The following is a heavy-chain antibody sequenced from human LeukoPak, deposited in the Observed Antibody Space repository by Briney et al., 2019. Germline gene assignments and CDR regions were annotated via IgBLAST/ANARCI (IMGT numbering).Heavy chain of an antibody. CDR3: ARDHHPGYHDSLGFNWLDP. CDR2: ISFDGTNK. V-gene: IGHV3-30*03. J-gene: IGHJ5*02. CDR1: GFTFGHYA. Sequence: GGSLRLSCAASGFTFGHYAMHWVRQAPGKGLEWVAIISFDGTNKYYADSVKGRFTISRDNSKNTVFLQMSSLRAEDTAVYYCARDHHPGYHDSLGFNWLDPWGQGTLVSVSS. D-gene: IGHD3-22*01.